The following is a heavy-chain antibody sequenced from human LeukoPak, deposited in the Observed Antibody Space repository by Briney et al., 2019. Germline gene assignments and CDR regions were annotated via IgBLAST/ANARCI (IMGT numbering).Heavy chain of an antibody. D-gene: IGHD2-2*01. Sequence: PSETLSLTCAVYGGSFSGYYWSWIRQPPGKGLEWIGEINHSGSTNYNPSLKSRVTISVDTSKNQFSLKLSSMTAADTAVYYCARGIDIVVVPAAPRYFDYWGQGTLVTVSS. CDR3: ARGIDIVVVPAAPRYFDY. CDR2: INHSGST. CDR1: GGSFSGYY. V-gene: IGHV4-34*01. J-gene: IGHJ4*02.